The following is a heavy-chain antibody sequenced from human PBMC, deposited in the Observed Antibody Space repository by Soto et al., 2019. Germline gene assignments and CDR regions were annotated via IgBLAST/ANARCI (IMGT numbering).Heavy chain of an antibody. J-gene: IGHJ4*02. Sequence: GGSLRLSCAASGFTFSDYYMSWIRQAPGKGLEWVSYISSSGSTIYYADSGKGRFTISRDNAKNSLYLQMNSLRAEDTAVYYCARDSSGWLRSEFDYWGQGTLVTVSS. V-gene: IGHV3-11*01. CDR2: ISSSGSTI. CDR1: GFTFSDYY. D-gene: IGHD5-12*01. CDR3: ARDSSGWLRSEFDY.